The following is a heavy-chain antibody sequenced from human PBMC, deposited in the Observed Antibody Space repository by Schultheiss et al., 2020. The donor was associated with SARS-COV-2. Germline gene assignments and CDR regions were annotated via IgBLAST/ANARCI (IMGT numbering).Heavy chain of an antibody. CDR2: IWYDGSNK. D-gene: IGHD3-3*01. V-gene: IGHV3-33*01. Sequence: GGSLRLSCAASGFTFSSYGMHWVRQAPGKGLEWVAVIWYDGSNKYYADSVKGRFTISRDNSKNTLYLQMNSLRAEDTAVYYCARARDFDWLSHWGQGTLVTVSS. CDR3: ARARDFDWLSH. J-gene: IGHJ5*02. CDR1: GFTFSSYG.